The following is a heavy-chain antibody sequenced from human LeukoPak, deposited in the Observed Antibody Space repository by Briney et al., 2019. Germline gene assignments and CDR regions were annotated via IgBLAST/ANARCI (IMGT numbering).Heavy chain of an antibody. V-gene: IGHV4-38-2*02. J-gene: IGHJ4*02. Sequence: PSETLSLTCTVSGYSISSGYNWGWIRQPPGKGLEWIGSIYHSGSTYYNSSFKSRVIISVDTSKNQFSLKLNSLTAADTAVYYCARLRFLVDYWGQGTLVTVSS. CDR2: IYHSGST. CDR1: GYSISSGYN. CDR3: ARLRFLVDY. D-gene: IGHD3-3*01.